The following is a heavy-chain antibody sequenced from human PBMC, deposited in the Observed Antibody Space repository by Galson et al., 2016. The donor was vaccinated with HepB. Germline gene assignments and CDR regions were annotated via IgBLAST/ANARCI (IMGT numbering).Heavy chain of an antibody. CDR3: AKDAGQLWPGLYNWFDP. Sequence: SLRLSCAASGFTFSSYGMHWVRQAPGKGLEWVAVISYDRSNKYYADSVKGRFTISRDNSKNTLYLQMKSLRAEDTAVYYCAKDAGQLWPGLYNWFDPWGQGTLVTVSS. J-gene: IGHJ5*02. D-gene: IGHD5-18*01. V-gene: IGHV3-30*18. CDR1: GFTFSSYG. CDR2: ISYDRSNK.